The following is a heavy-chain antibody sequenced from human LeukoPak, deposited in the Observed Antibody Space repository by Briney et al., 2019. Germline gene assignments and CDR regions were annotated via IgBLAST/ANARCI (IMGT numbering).Heavy chain of an antibody. D-gene: IGHD3-3*01. Sequence: GGSLRLSCAASGFTFSSYWMHWVRQAPGKGLEWVSSISSSSSYIYYADSVKGRFTISRDNAKNSLYLQMNSLRAEDTAVYYCARDLDYDFWSGMEYGMDVWGQGTTVTVSS. J-gene: IGHJ6*02. CDR1: GFTFSSYW. CDR3: ARDLDYDFWSGMEYGMDV. V-gene: IGHV3-21*01. CDR2: ISSSSSYI.